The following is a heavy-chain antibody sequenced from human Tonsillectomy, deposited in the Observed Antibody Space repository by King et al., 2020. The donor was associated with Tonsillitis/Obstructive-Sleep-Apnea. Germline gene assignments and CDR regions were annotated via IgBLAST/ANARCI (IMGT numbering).Heavy chain of an antibody. CDR3: ARPLGRYCTASSWGGY. Sequence: VQLVESGGTLVQPGGSLRLSCVASGFSFSTYWMSWVRQAPGKGPEWVGTIKQDGSETYYMDSVKGRFTMSRDNAKNSLYVQMNSLRAEDTDAYYCARPLGRYCTASSWGGYWGQGTLVTVPS. J-gene: IGHJ4*02. V-gene: IGHV3-7*01. D-gene: IGHD2-8*02. CDR1: GFSFSTYW. CDR2: IKQDGSET.